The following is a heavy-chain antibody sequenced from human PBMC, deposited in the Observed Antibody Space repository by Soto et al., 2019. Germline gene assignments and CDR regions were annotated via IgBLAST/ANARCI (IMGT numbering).Heavy chain of an antibody. Sequence: GGSLRLSCAASRFPFRNAWMTRARQAPGKGLEWVGRIKSKTDGGTTDYAAPVKVRFTISRDDSKNTLYLQMNSLKTEDTAVYYCTLSSTSCSSWGQGTLVTVSS. J-gene: IGHJ4*02. CDR2: IKSKTDGGTT. V-gene: IGHV3-15*07. CDR1: RFPFRNAW. D-gene: IGHD2-2*01. CDR3: TLSSTSCSS.